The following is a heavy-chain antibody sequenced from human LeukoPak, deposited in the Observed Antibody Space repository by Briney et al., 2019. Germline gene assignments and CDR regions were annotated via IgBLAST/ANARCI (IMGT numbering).Heavy chain of an antibody. Sequence: GSLRLSCAASGFTFSAHWMHWVRQAPGEGPVWIARINSDQTDTIYVDSVKGRFAISRDNAKNLLFLQMYNLRAEDTAVYFCVRDRVETIWTYHPIFDSWGQGALVTVSS. CDR1: GFTFSAHW. D-gene: IGHD1-7*01. CDR3: VRDRVETIWTYHPIFDS. CDR2: INSDQTDT. J-gene: IGHJ4*02. V-gene: IGHV3-74*01.